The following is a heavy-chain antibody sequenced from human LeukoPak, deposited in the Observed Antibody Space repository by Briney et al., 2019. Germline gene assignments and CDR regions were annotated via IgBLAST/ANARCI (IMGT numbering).Heavy chain of an antibody. Sequence: ASVKVSCKASGYTFTSYDINWVRQATGQGLECMGWMNPNSGNTGYAQKFQGRVTMTRNTSISTAYMELSSLRSEDTAVYYCARKYSSGWKLSVFQHWGQGTLVTVSS. CDR1: GYTFTSYD. V-gene: IGHV1-8*01. D-gene: IGHD6-19*01. J-gene: IGHJ1*01. CDR2: MNPNSGNT. CDR3: ARKYSSGWKLSVFQH.